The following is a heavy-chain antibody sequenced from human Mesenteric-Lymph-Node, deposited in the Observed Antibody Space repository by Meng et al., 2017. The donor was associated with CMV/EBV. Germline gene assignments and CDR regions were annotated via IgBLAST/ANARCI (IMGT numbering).Heavy chain of an antibody. Sequence: GESLKISCAASGFTFSGYNMNWVRQPPGKGLEWVSSIGSSGNYIYYADSLKGRFTISRDNAKNPLFLQMNSLRAEDTAMYYCVRAGLYQLLFPAFDYWGQGTLVTVSS. CDR2: IGSSGNYI. J-gene: IGHJ4*02. CDR3: VRAGLYQLLFPAFDY. V-gene: IGHV3-21*01. D-gene: IGHD2-2*01. CDR1: GFTFSGYN.